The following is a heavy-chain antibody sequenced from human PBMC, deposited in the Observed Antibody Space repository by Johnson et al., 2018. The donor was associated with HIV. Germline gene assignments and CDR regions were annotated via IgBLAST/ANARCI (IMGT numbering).Heavy chain of an antibody. Sequence: EKLVESGGGLVQPGGSLRLSCAASGFTVSSNYMSWVRQGPVRGLEWVSVIYSGGSSYYADSVKGRFSISRDNSKNTLYLQMNNLRAEDTAVYYCARSGATTQDAFDIWGQGTMVSVSS. CDR1: GFTVSSNY. CDR2: IYSGGSS. CDR3: ARSGATTQDAFDI. J-gene: IGHJ3*02. D-gene: IGHD7-27*01. V-gene: IGHV3-66*01.